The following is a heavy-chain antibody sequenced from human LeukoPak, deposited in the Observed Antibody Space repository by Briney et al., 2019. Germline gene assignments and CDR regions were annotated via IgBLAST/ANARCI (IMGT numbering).Heavy chain of an antibody. CDR2: ISRSSSTI. CDR3: ARGYGGNPDYFDY. V-gene: IGHV3-48*02. D-gene: IGHD4-23*01. CDR1: GFTFSSYA. Sequence: GGFLRLSCAASGFTFSSYAMNWVRQAPGKGLEWVSYISRSSSTIYYADSVKGRFTISRDNAKNSLYLQMNSLRDEDTAVYYCARGYGGNPDYFDYWGQGTLVTVSS. J-gene: IGHJ4*02.